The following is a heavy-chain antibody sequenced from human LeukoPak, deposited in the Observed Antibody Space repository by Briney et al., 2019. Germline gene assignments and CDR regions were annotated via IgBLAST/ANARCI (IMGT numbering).Heavy chain of an antibody. Sequence: GSLRLSCAASGFTFSSYAMSWVRQAPGKGLEWGSAISGSGGSTYYADSVKGRFTISRDNSKNTLYLQMNSLRAEDTAVYYCAKDKLGGYSYGPLFDYWGQGTLVTVSS. V-gene: IGHV3-23*01. CDR3: AKDKLGGYSYGPLFDY. J-gene: IGHJ4*02. D-gene: IGHD5-18*01. CDR1: GFTFSSYA. CDR2: ISGSGGST.